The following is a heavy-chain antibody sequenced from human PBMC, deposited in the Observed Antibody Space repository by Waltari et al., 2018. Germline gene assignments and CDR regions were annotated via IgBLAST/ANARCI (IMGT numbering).Heavy chain of an antibody. CDR3: AREINWNDGGRFFDS. V-gene: IGHV3-74*01. D-gene: IGHD1-20*01. CDR2: INSDGSST. CDR1: GFTFSSYL. J-gene: IGHJ4*02. Sequence: EVQLVESGGGLVQPGESLRLSCSASGFTFSSYLMHWVRQAPGKGLVGGPRINSDGSSTIYADSVKGRFTISRDNAKNTLYLQMNSLRAEDTAVYYCAREINWNDGGRFFDSWGQGTLVTVSS.